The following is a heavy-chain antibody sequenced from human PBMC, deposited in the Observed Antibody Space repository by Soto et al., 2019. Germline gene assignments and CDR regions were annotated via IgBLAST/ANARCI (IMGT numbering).Heavy chain of an antibody. CDR2: FHPNSGGT. CDR1: GSTFSVYH. D-gene: IGHD1-1*01. Sequence: ASVKVSCKSSGSTFSVYHTHWVRQAPGQALEWRGWFHPNSGGTNHAQSFGGRVSMTRDTPINTAYMELSRLTSYDTAVYYCAKDLQKGMGVWGQGTTVTIAS. J-gene: IGHJ6*02. CDR3: AKDLQKGMGV. V-gene: IGHV1-2*02.